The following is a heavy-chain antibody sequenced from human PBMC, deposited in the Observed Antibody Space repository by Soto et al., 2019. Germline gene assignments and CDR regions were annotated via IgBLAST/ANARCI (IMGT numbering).Heavy chain of an antibody. CDR3: ARDWWSKNVDTSIDAYAS. Sequence: GGSLRLSCAASGFTFSSYGMHWVRQALGKGLEWVAVIWYDGSNKYYADSVKGRFIISRDNSKKTLYLQMNSLRVEDTAVYYCARDWWSKNVDTSIDAYASWGQGTLVTVSS. D-gene: IGHD2-15*01. CDR1: GFTFSSYG. V-gene: IGHV3-33*01. J-gene: IGHJ5*02. CDR2: IWYDGSNK.